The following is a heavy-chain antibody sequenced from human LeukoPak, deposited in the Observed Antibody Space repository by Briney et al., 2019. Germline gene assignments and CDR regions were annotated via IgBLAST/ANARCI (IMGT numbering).Heavy chain of an antibody. CDR3: ARDRTIFVIDYYMDV. CDR1: GYSISSGYY. D-gene: IGHD3-3*01. Sequence: SETLSLTCTVSGYSISSGYYWGWIRQPPGKGLEWIGSIYHGGSTYYNPSPKSRVTISVDTSKNQFSLKLSSVTAADTAVYYCARDRTIFVIDYYMDVWGKGTTVTVSS. V-gene: IGHV4-38-2*02. CDR2: IYHGGST. J-gene: IGHJ6*03.